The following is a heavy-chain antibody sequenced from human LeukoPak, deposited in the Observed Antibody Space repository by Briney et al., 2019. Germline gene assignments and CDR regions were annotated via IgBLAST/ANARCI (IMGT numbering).Heavy chain of an antibody. Sequence: ASVKVSCKASGYTFTGYDMHWVRQAPGQGLEWMGWINPNSGGTNYAQKFQGRVTMTRDTSISTAYMELSRLRSGDTAVYYCAISGLYGDYVALRFDPWGQGTLVTVSS. CDR3: AISGLYGDYVALRFDP. D-gene: IGHD4-17*01. CDR2: INPNSGGT. J-gene: IGHJ5*02. CDR1: GYTFTGYD. V-gene: IGHV1-2*02.